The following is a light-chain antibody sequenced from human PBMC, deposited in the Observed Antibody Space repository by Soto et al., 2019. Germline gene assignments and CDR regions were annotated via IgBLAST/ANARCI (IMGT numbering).Light chain of an antibody. V-gene: IGLV2-14*01. CDR3: SSYTRSSTSYV. J-gene: IGLJ1*01. CDR2: EVS. Sequence: QSVLTQPASVPGSPGQSITISCTGTSSDVGGYNYVSWYQQHPGKAPKLMIYEVSNRPSGVSNRFSGSKSGNTASLTISGLQAEDEADYYCSSYTRSSTSYVFGTGTKSPS. CDR1: SSDVGGYNY.